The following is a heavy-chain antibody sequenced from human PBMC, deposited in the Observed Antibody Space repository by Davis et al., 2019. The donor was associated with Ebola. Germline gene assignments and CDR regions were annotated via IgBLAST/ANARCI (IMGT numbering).Heavy chain of an antibody. J-gene: IGHJ6*02. V-gene: IGHV4-61*01. CDR2: IYSSGST. Sequence: PSETLSLTCTVSGGSVSSGPYYWSWIRLSPGKALEWIGYIYSSGSTTYNPSLKSRVTISRDTSKNQLSLKLTSVTAADSALYYCAREPYCTKGVCFTRNYYGVDVWGQGITVTVSS. CDR1: GGSVSSGPYY. CDR3: AREPYCTKGVCFTRNYYGVDV. D-gene: IGHD2-8*01.